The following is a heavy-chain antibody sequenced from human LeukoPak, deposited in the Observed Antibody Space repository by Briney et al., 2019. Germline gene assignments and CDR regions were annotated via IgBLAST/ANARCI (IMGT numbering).Heavy chain of an antibody. D-gene: IGHD6-13*01. V-gene: IGHV3-33*06. Sequence: PGRSLRLSCAASGFTFSSYGMHWVPQAPGKGLEWVAVIWYDGSNKYYADSVRGRFTISRDNSKNTLYLQMNSLRAEDTAVYYCAKDRAFGWRQLAVSYFDYWGQGTLVTVSS. CDR3: AKDRAFGWRQLAVSYFDY. J-gene: IGHJ4*02. CDR1: GFTFSSYG. CDR2: IWYDGSNK.